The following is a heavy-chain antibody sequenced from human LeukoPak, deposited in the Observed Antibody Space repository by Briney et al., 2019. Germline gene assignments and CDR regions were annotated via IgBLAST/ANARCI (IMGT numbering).Heavy chain of an antibody. D-gene: IGHD6-25*01. CDR2: IHPTSGDT. CDR1: GYTFTNFY. J-gene: IGHJ4*02. CDR3: AREAAYFAD. Sequence: ASVKVSCKASGYTFTNFYIHWVRQAPGQGLEWMGWIHPTSGDTKYAQKFQGRVTMTSDPSTTTAYMELSRLRSDDTAVYYCAREAAYFADWGQGTLATVSS. V-gene: IGHV1-2*02.